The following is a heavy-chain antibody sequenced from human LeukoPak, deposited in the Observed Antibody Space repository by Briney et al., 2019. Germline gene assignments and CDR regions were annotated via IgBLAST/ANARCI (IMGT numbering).Heavy chain of an antibody. Sequence: PSETLSLTCTVSGGSISSSSYYWGWIRQPPGKGLEWIGSIYYSGSTYYNPSLKSRVIISVDTSKNQFSLKLSSVTAADTAVYYCASSHRGIDAFDIWGQGTMVTVSS. CDR2: IYYSGST. V-gene: IGHV4-39*01. CDR3: ASSHRGIDAFDI. CDR1: GGSISSSSYY. D-gene: IGHD6-13*01. J-gene: IGHJ3*02.